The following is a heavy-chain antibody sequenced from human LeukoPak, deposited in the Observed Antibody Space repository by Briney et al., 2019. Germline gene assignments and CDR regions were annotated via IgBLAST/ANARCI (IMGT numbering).Heavy chain of an antibody. D-gene: IGHD5-18*01. CDR3: AKTDTAISPFDY. V-gene: IGHV3-30-3*01. CDR1: GVTFSSYA. J-gene: IGHJ4*02. CDR2: ISYDGSNK. Sequence: PGGSLRLSCAASGVTFSSYAMHWVRQAPGKGLEWVAVISYDGSNKYYADSVKGRFTISRDNSKNTLYLQVNSLRAEDTAVYYCAKTDTAISPFDYWGQGTLVTVSS.